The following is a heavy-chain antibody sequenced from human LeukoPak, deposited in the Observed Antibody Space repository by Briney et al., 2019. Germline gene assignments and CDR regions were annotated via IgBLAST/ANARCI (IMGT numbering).Heavy chain of an antibody. CDR1: GYSFTSYW. CDR3: ARRRKPVAGGYFDY. J-gene: IGHJ4*02. V-gene: IGHV5-51*01. D-gene: IGHD6-19*01. Sequence: RHGESLKSSCKGSGYSFTSYWIGWVRQMPGKGLEWMGIIYPGDSDTRYSPSFQGQVTISADKSISTAYLQWSSLKASDTAMYYCARRRKPVAGGYFDYWGQGTLVTVSS. CDR2: IYPGDSDT.